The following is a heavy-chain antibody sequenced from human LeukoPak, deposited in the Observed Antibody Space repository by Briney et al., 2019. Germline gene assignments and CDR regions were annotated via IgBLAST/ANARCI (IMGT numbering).Heavy chain of an antibody. CDR2: IYPYDSDT. Sequence: GESLKISCKTSGYNFTTFWIGWVRQMPGKGLEWMGIIYPYDSDTRYSPSFQGQVTISADKSINTDYLHWNSLKASDTAMYYCASFHISGKSYNGLHYWGQGTLVTVSS. D-gene: IGHD3-10*01. V-gene: IGHV5-51*01. CDR3: ASFHISGKSYNGLHY. CDR1: GYNFTTFW. J-gene: IGHJ4*02.